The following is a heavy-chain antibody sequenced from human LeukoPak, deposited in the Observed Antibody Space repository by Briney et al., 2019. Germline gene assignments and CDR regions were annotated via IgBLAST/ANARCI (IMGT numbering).Heavy chain of an antibody. Sequence: ASVTVSCTVSGYTLTELSMHWVRQAPGKGLEWMGGFDPEDGETIYAQKFQGRVTMTEDTSTDTAYMELSSLRSEDTAVYYCATPSIVGATCFDYWGQGTLVTVSS. J-gene: IGHJ4*02. CDR1: GYTLTELS. V-gene: IGHV1-24*01. CDR2: FDPEDGET. CDR3: ATPSIVGATCFDY. D-gene: IGHD1-26*01.